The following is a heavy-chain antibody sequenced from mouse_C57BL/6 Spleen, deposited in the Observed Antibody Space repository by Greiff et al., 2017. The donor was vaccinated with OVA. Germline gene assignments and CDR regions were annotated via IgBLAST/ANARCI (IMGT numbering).Heavy chain of an antibody. CDR3: ARVGIYYGNYTDY. CDR2: IYPGDGDT. V-gene: IGHV1-82*01. CDR1: GYAFSSSW. Sequence: QVQLQQSGPELVKPGASVKISCKASGYAFSSSWMNWVKQRPGKGLEWIGRIYPGDGDTNYNGKFKGKATLTADKSSSTAYMQLSSLTSADSAVYFCARVGIYYGNYTDYWGQGTTLTVSS. D-gene: IGHD2-1*01. J-gene: IGHJ2*01.